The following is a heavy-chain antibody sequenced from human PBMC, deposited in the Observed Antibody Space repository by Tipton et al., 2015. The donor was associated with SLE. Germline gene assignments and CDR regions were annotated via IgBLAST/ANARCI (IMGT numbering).Heavy chain of an antibody. CDR1: GFTFSSYE. CDR2: ISSSGSTI. CDR3: ARDNGVGAPVDAFDI. Sequence: SLRLSCAASGFTFSSYEMNWVRQAPGKGLEWVSYISSSGSTIYYADSVKGRFTISRDNAKNSLYLQVNSLRAEDTAVYYCARDNGVGAPVDAFDIWGQGTMVTVSS. V-gene: IGHV3-48*03. J-gene: IGHJ3*02. D-gene: IGHD1-26*01.